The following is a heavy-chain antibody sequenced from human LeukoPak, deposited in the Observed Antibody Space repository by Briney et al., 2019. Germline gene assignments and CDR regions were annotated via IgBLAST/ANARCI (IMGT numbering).Heavy chain of an antibody. Sequence: SETLSLTCTVSGGSISSYYWSWIRQPPGKGLEWIGYIYYSGSTNYNPSLKSRVTISVDTSKNQFSLKLSSVTAEDTAVYYCAREYRHQPDWGQGTLVTVSS. D-gene: IGHD5-12*01. CDR1: GGSISSYY. V-gene: IGHV4-59*01. CDR2: IYYSGST. CDR3: AREYRHQPD. J-gene: IGHJ4*02.